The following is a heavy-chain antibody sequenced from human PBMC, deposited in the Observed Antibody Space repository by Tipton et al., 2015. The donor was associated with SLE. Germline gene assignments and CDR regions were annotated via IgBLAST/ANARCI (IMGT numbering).Heavy chain of an antibody. J-gene: IGHJ2*01. CDR3: ARPVLSSSWFRYFDL. D-gene: IGHD6-13*01. CDR2: IYPGDSDT. CDR1: GYSFTSYW. Sequence: QSGPEVKKPGESLKISCKGSGYSFTSYWIGWVRQMPGKGLEWMGIIYPGDSDTRYSPSFQGQVTISADTSISTAYLQWSSLKASDTAMYYCARPVLSSSWFRYFDLWGRGTLVTVSS. V-gene: IGHV5-51*01.